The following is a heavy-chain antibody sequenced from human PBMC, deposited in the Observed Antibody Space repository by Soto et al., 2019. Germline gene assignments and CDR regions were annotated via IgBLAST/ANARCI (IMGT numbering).Heavy chain of an antibody. CDR2: VNPSGGHT. CDR3: ARGRHVVVVTAALDY. V-gene: IGHV1-46*01. Sequence: QVQLMQSGAEVKKPGASVKVSCKASGDTFTDYYIHWVRQAPGQGLEWMGTVNPSGGHTTYAQHFLGRVTXTXXXSXXTLYMELTSLTSDDTAIYYCARGRHVVVVTAALDYWGQGTLVTVSS. CDR1: GDTFTDYY. D-gene: IGHD2-21*02. J-gene: IGHJ4*02.